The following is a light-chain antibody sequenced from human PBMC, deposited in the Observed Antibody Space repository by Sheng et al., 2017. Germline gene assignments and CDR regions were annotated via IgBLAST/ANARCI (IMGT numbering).Light chain of an antibody. V-gene: IGKV1-39*01. Sequence: DIQMTQSPSSLSASVGDRVTITCRASQIINNFLNWYQQKPGKAPKVLIYATSSLQSGVPSRFSGSGSGTDFTLTITSLQPEDFATYYCQQTYSIPLTFGG. CDR1: QIINNF. CDR2: ATS. CDR3: QQTYSIPLT. J-gene: IGKJ4*01.